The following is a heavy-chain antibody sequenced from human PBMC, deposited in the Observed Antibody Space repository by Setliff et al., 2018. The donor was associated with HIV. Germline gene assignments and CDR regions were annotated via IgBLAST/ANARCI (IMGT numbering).Heavy chain of an antibody. CDR1: GDTFTSYD. D-gene: IGHD6-25*01. CDR2: MTPYSGNT. J-gene: IGHJ4*02. CDR3: SRDRSATWTPTTY. Sequence: ASVKVSCKTSGDTFTSYDINWVRQAAGHGLEWMGWMTPYSGNTGYAQKFQGRVTMTIDTSASTAYMELRSLTSDDTAMYYCSRDRSATWTPTTYWGQGTLVTVSS. V-gene: IGHV1-8*02.